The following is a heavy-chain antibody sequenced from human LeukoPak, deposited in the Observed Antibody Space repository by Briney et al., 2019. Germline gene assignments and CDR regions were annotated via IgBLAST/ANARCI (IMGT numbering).Heavy chain of an antibody. J-gene: IGHJ6*03. V-gene: IGHV4-61*02. CDR2: IYTSGST. CDR3: AGSSIAARDMDV. D-gene: IGHD6-6*01. Sequence: PSETLSLTCTVSGGSISSGSYYWSWIRQPAGKGLEWIGRIYTSGSTNYNPSLKSRVTISVDTSKNQFSLKLSSVTAADTAVYYCAGSSIAARDMDVWGKGTTVTVSS. CDR1: GGSISSGSYY.